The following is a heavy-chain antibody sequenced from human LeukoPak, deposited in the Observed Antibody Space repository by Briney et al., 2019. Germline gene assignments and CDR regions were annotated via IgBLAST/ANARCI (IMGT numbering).Heavy chain of an antibody. D-gene: IGHD3-10*01. CDR3: ARETYYFGSGSSRDKYYFDY. Sequence: PSETLSLTCAVYGGSFSGYYWSWIRQPPGKGLEWIGYIYYSGSTNYNPSLKSRVTISVDTSKNQFSLKLSSVTAADTAVYYCARETYYFGSGSSRDKYYFDYWGQGTLVTVSS. CDR2: IYYSGST. J-gene: IGHJ4*02. CDR1: GGSFSGYY. V-gene: IGHV4-59*01.